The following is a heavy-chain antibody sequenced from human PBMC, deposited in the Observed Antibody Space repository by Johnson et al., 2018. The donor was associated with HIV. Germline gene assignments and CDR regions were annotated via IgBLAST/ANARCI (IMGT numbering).Heavy chain of an antibody. Sequence: QMLLVESGGGVVQPGRSLRLSCAASGFTFSNYAVHWLRQTPGKGLEWVAVISYDGSNKYYADSVKGRFTISRDNSKNTVYLQMNSLRAEDTAVYYCAREVRGPRGGFDIWGQGTMVTVSS. J-gene: IGHJ3*02. V-gene: IGHV3-30*04. D-gene: IGHD3-10*01. CDR1: GFTFSNYA. CDR2: ISYDGSNK. CDR3: AREVRGPRGGFDI.